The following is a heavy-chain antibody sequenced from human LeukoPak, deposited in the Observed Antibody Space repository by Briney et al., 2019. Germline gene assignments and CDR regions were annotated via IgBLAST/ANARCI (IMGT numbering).Heavy chain of an antibody. CDR2: IRYDGSNK. CDR1: GFTFSDYG. D-gene: IGHD3-10*01. V-gene: IGHV3-30*02. CDR3: ARDPDGRGSLWFGELLPDAFDI. Sequence: GGSLRLSCAASGFTFSDYGLHWVRQAPGEGLEWVTFIRYDGSNKFYAESVKGRFTISRDNSKNTLYLQMNSLRAEDTAVYYCARDPDGRGSLWFGELLPDAFDIWGQGTMVTVSS. J-gene: IGHJ3*02.